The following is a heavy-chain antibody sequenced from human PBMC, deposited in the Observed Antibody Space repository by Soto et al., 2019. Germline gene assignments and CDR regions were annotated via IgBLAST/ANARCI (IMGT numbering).Heavy chain of an antibody. V-gene: IGHV3-33*06. J-gene: IGHJ4*02. CDR2: IWYDGSTQ. CDR3: AKSYDYGDYVDY. D-gene: IGHD4-17*01. Sequence: GGSLRLSCAVSGFNFSDYGMQWVRQAPGKGLEWLTVIWYDGSTQHYAESVKGRFTISRDNSRNTLYLQMHSLRADDTAIYYCAKSYDYGDYVDYWGQGTLVTVSS. CDR1: GFNFSDYG.